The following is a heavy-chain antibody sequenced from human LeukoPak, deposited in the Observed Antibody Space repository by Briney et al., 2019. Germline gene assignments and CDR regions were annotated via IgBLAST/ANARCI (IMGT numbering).Heavy chain of an antibody. D-gene: IGHD2-2*01. CDR3: ARLNSTSSHYYGMDV. Sequence: GASGKVSCKASGYTFTDYYMHWGRQAPGQGLEWMGWINPNSGSTDSAQKFQGRVTMTRDTSISTAYMELSRLTSDDTAVYSCARLNSTSSHYYGMDVWGLGTTVTVSS. J-gene: IGHJ6*02. CDR1: GYTFTDYY. CDR2: INPNSGST. V-gene: IGHV1-2*02.